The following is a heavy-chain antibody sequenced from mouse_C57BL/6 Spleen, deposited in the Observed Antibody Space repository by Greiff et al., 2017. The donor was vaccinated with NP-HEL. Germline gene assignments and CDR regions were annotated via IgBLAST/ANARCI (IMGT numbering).Heavy chain of an antibody. Sequence: QVQLKESGPELVKPGAPVKIFCKASGYAFSSSWMNWVKQRPGKGLEWIGRIYPGDGGTNYNGKFKGKATLPADKSSSTAYMQLSSLTSEDSAVYFCAVYAMDYWGQGTSVTVSS. V-gene: IGHV1-82*01. J-gene: IGHJ4*01. CDR1: GYAFSSSW. CDR2: IYPGDGGT. CDR3: AVYAMDY.